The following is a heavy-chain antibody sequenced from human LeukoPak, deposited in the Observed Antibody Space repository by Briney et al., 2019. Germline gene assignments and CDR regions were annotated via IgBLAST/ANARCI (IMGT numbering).Heavy chain of an antibody. CDR2: IFHTGST. CDR3: AREDIVGSTIYYFDH. D-gene: IGHD1-26*01. Sequence: SETLSLTCAVSGYSLSSGYYWSWIRQPPGKGLEWLGTIFHTGSTYYNPSLKSRVTISVDTSKNQFSLKLNSVTAADTAVYFCAREDIVGSTIYYFDHWGQGTLVTVSS. CDR1: GYSLSSGYY. J-gene: IGHJ4*02. V-gene: IGHV4-38-2*02.